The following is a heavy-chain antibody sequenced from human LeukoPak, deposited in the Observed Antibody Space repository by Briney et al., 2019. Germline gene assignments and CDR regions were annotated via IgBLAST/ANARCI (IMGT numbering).Heavy chain of an antibody. CDR3: AKDLVITMIVVAGRDWFDP. V-gene: IGHV3-23*01. CDR2: ISGSGGST. J-gene: IGHJ5*02. D-gene: IGHD3-22*01. Sequence: PGGSLRLSCAASGFTVSSNYMSWVRQAPGKGLEWVSAISGSGGSTYYADSVKGRFTISRDNSKNTLYLQMNSLRAEDTAVYYCAKDLVITMIVVAGRDWFDPWGQGTLVTVSS. CDR1: GFTVSSNY.